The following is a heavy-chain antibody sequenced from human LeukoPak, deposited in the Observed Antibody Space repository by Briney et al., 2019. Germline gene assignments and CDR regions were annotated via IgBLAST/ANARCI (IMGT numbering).Heavy chain of an antibody. CDR3: AKERDTAMVTIDY. V-gene: IGHV3-30*02. J-gene: IGHJ4*02. Sequence: GGSLILSCAASGFTFSSYGMHWVRQAPGKGLEWVAFIRYDGSNKYYADSVKGRFTISRDNSKNTLYLQMNSLRAEDTAVYYCAKERDTAMVTIDYWGQGTLVTVSS. CDR1: GFTFSSYG. CDR2: IRYDGSNK. D-gene: IGHD5-18*01.